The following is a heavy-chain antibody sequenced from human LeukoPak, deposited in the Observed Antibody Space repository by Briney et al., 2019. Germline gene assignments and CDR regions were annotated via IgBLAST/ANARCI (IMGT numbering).Heavy chain of an antibody. CDR3: AKDRGSFLGEYFRH. J-gene: IGHJ1*01. Sequence: SGGSLRLSCAASGFTFSSYGMSWVRQAPGKGLEWVSAISGSGGSTYYADSVKGRFTISRDNSKNTVYLQMNSLRAEDAAVYYCAKDRGSFLGEYFRHWGQGTLVTVSS. CDR1: GFTFSSYG. D-gene: IGHD1-26*01. V-gene: IGHV3-23*01. CDR2: ISGSGGST.